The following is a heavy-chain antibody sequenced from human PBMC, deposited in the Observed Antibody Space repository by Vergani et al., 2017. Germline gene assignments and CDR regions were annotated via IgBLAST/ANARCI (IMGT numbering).Heavy chain of an antibody. Sequence: QVQLQESGPGLVKPSETLSLTCTVSGGSISSYYWSWIRQPPGKGLEWIGYIYYSGSTNYNPSLKSRVTISVDTSKNQFSLKLSSVTAADTAVYYCASDVPHYYYDSSGYYNYYYYMDVWGKGTTVTVSS. D-gene: IGHD3-22*01. J-gene: IGHJ6*03. V-gene: IGHV4-59*01. CDR3: ASDVPHYYYDSSGYYNYYYYMDV. CDR2: IYYSGST. CDR1: GGSISSYY.